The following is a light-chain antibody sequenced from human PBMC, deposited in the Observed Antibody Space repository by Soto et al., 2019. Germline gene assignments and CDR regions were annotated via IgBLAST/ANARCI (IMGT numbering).Light chain of an antibody. V-gene: IGLV4-69*01. Sequence: QSVLTQSPSASASLGASVKLTCTLSSGHSSYAIAWHQKQPGKGPRYLMDLNNDGSHTKGDGIPDRFSGSSSGADRYLIISGLQSDDEADYYCQAWGTGGVFGGGTQLTVL. CDR1: SGHSSYA. J-gene: IGLJ3*02. CDR2: LNNDGSH. CDR3: QAWGTGGV.